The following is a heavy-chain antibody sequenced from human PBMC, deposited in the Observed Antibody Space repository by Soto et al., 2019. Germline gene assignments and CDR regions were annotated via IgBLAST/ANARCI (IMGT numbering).Heavy chain of an antibody. CDR1: VDSVSSNRAA. CDR2: TYYRSKWYN. V-gene: IGHV6-1*01. CDR3: AKGDNLGPKTGYAFDP. J-gene: IGHJ5*02. D-gene: IGHD5-12*01. Sequence: PSQTPSLTCALSVDSVSSNRAAWNWVRRSPSSGLEWLERTYYRSKWYNDYAVTVKSRIIYKPDTSNNQFYLQLNYVTPEDTAVYFCAKGDNLGPKTGYAFDPWGQGIMVTVSS.